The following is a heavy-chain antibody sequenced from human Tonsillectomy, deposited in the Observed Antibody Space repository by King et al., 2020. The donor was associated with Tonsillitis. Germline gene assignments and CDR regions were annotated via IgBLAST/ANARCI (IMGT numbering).Heavy chain of an antibody. Sequence: VQLQQWGAGLLKPSDTLSLTCAVYGGPFSDYYWSWIRQPPGKGLEWIGQINHSGNTNYNPSLKSRVTMSVDTSKNQVSVRLSSVTAADTAVYYCASVSGSYGGGFDSWGQGTLVTVSS. V-gene: IGHV4-34*01. D-gene: IGHD1-26*01. CDR3: ASVSGSYGGGFDS. CDR2: INHSGNT. CDR1: GGPFSDYY. J-gene: IGHJ4*02.